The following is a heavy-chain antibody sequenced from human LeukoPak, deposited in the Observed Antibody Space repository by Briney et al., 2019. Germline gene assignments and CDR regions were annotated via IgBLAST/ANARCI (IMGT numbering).Heavy chain of an antibody. CDR3: AQTMVRGAGYFDY. CDR1: GGSISSGDYY. V-gene: IGHV4-30-4*01. J-gene: IGHJ4*02. D-gene: IGHD3-10*01. CDR2: TYYSGST. Sequence: PSQTLSLTCTVSGGSISSGDYYWSWIRQPPGKGLEWIGYTYYSGSTYYNPSLKSRVTISVDTSKNQFSLKLSSVTAADTAVYYCAQTMVRGAGYFDYWGQGTLVTVSS.